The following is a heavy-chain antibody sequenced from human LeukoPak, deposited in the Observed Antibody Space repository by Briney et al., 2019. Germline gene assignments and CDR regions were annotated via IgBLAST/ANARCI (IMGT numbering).Heavy chain of an antibody. J-gene: IGHJ4*02. CDR2: ISLDGGTT. D-gene: IGHD3-22*01. CDR1: GFTFDDYT. Sequence: GGSLRLSCEASGFTFDDYTMHWVRQSPGKGLEWVSLISLDGGTTYYADSVRGRFTISRDNSKNSLYLQMNSLRTEDTALYYCAKDRGYYYDSSAYGSYFDYWGQGTLVTVSS. V-gene: IGHV3-43*01. CDR3: AKDRGYYYDSSAYGSYFDY.